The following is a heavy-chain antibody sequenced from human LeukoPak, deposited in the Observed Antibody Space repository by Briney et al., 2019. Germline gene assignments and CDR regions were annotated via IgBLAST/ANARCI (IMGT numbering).Heavy chain of an antibody. CDR3: AKDQTIEPGAFDI. D-gene: IGHD1-14*01. J-gene: IGHJ3*02. V-gene: IGHV3-9*01. Sequence: GGSLRLSCAASGLTFDDYAMHWVRQAPGKGLEWVSGISWNSGSIGYADSVKGRFTISRDNAKNSLYLQMNSLRAEDTALYYCAKDQTIEPGAFDIWGQGTMITVSS. CDR2: ISWNSGSI. CDR1: GLTFDDYA.